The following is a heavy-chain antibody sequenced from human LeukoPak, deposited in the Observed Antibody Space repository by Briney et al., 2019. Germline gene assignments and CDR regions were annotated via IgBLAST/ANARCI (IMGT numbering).Heavy chain of an antibody. V-gene: IGHV4-4*07. CDR1: GGSINSYY. CDR2: IYSSGTT. CDR3: ARDGYHYDSSGYYSLDY. J-gene: IGHJ4*02. D-gene: IGHD3-22*01. Sequence: SETLSLTCTVSGGSINSYYWSWIRQPAGKGLEWIGRIYSSGTTNYNPSLKSRVTMSVDTSTNQLSLKLSSVTAADTAAYYCARDGYHYDSSGYYSLDYWGQGTLVTVSS.